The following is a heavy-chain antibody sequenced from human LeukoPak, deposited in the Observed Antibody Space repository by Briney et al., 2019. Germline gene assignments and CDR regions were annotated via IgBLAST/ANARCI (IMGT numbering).Heavy chain of an antibody. CDR1: GFTFSSYA. J-gene: IGHJ5*02. CDR3: AKDQGPQTEHEGLGFDP. Sequence: GGSLRLSCAASGFTFSSYAMSWVRQAPGKGLEWLSAISGSGGSTYYADSVKGRFTISRDNSKNTLYLQMNSLRAEDTAVYYCAKDQGPQTEHEGLGFDPWGQGTLVTVSS. D-gene: IGHD1-1*01. V-gene: IGHV3-23*01. CDR2: ISGSGGST.